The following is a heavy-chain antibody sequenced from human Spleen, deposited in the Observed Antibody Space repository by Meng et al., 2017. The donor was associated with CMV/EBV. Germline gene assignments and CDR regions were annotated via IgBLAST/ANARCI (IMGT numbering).Heavy chain of an antibody. Sequence: FTSISNYISWVRQAPGKGLEWVSVIYSGGSTYYADSVKGRFTISRDNSKNTVYLQMNSLRAEDTAVYYCARGLARYSNYAGQAFDIWGQGTMVTVSS. J-gene: IGHJ3*02. V-gene: IGHV3-53*01. CDR3: ARGLARYSNYAGQAFDI. CDR1: FTSISNY. CDR2: IYSGGST. D-gene: IGHD4-11*01.